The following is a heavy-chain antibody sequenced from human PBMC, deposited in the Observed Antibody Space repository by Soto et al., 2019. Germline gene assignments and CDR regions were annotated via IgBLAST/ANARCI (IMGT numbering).Heavy chain of an antibody. D-gene: IGHD1-26*01. J-gene: IGHJ6*02. V-gene: IGHV3-23*01. CDR1: GFTFSNFV. CDR3: AVHLGQNYYRLDV. Sequence: GGSLRLSCAASGFTFSNFVMSWVRQVPGKGLEWVSAITGSGGSAYYADSVKGRFTISRDNFKSTVFLEMSSLGAADTAVYYCAVHLGQNYYRLDVWGQGTTVTVSS. CDR2: ITGSGGSA.